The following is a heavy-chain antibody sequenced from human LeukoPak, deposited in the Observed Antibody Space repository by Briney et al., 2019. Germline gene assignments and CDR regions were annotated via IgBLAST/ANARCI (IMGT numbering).Heavy chain of an antibody. J-gene: IGHJ4*02. V-gene: IGHV1-2*06. CDR1: GYTFTGYY. D-gene: IGHD3-10*01. CDR2: INPNSGDT. Sequence: ASVKVSCKASGYTFTGYYMHWVRQAPGEGREWMGRINPNSGDTNYAQELQGRVTMTRDTSISTAYMELSRLRSDDTAVYYCAREKGMMVRGIIAYWGQGTLVTVSS. CDR3: AREKGMMVRGIIAY.